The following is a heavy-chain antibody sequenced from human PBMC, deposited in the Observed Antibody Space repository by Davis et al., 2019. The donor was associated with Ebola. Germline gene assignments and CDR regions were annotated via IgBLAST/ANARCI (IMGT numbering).Heavy chain of an antibody. Sequence: GGSLRLSCAASGFSISDHYMSWVRQAPGKGLEWVSSIHRDGTTYHADSVKGRFVISRDNSKNTLYLQMNSLRAEDTAVYYCARAASVDTSGWSRGLDYWGQGTLVTVSS. D-gene: IGHD6-19*01. CDR2: IHRDGTT. CDR3: ARAASVDTSGWSRGLDY. CDR1: GFSISDHY. J-gene: IGHJ4*02. V-gene: IGHV3-66*01.